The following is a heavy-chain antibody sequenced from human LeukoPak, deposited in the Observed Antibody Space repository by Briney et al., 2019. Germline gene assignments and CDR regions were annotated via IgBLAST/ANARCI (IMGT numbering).Heavy chain of an antibody. CDR3: AGPAGTTKYYYMDV. CDR2: IYYSGST. Sequence: SETLSLTCTVSGGSISSYYWSWIRQPPGKGLEWIGYIYYSGSTNYNPSLESRVTISVDTSKNQYSLKLSSVTAADTAVYYCAGPAGTTKYYYMDVWGKGTTVTVSS. V-gene: IGHV4-59*08. D-gene: IGHD4-17*01. CDR1: GGSISSYY. J-gene: IGHJ6*03.